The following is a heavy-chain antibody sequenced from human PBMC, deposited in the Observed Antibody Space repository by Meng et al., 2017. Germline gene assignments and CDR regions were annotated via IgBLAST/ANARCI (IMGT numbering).Heavy chain of an antibody. CDR2: ISAYNGNT. V-gene: IGHV1-18*01. J-gene: IGHJ1*01. CDR1: GYTFNSYG. D-gene: IGHD4-11*01. Sequence: QVQRVQSGGEVKKPGASVKVSCKASGYTFNSYGISWVRQAPGQGLEWMGWISAYNGNTNYAQKLQGRVTMTTDTSTSTAYMELRSLRSDDTAVYYCAQTTVTTYSEYFQHWGQGTLVTVSS. CDR3: AQTTVTTYSEYFQH.